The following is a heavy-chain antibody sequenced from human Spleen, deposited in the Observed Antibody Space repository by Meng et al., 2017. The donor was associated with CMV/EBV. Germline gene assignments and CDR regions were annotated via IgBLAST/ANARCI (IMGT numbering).Heavy chain of an antibody. D-gene: IGHD2-21*01. J-gene: IGHJ4*02. CDR1: GGSMSSGNYY. Sequence: GQSQESGPGLVEPSQTLSLTCTVSGGSMSSGNYYWSWIRQPPGKGLEWIGYIHHSGSAYYNPSLKSRVSISVDTSKNQFSLNLNSMTAADTAVYYCASFDHIPRRNYFDYWGQGTLVTVSS. CDR2: IHHSGSA. CDR3: ASFDHIPRRNYFDY. V-gene: IGHV4-30-4*01.